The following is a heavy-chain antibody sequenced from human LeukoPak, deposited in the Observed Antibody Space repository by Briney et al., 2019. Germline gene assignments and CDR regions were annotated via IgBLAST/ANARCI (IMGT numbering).Heavy chain of an antibody. D-gene: IGHD3-3*01. CDR3: ADGFWSGYSDFGMDV. J-gene: IGHJ6*02. V-gene: IGHV3-23*01. CDR1: GFTFSSYA. CDR2: ISGSGGST. Sequence: GGSLRLSCAASGFTFSSYAMSWVRQAPGKGLEWVSAISGSGGSTYYADSVKGRFTISRDNSKNTLYLQMNSLRAEDTAVYYCADGFWSGYSDFGMDVWGQGTTVTVSS.